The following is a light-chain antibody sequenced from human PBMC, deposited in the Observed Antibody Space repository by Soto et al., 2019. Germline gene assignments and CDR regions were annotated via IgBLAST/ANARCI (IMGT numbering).Light chain of an antibody. V-gene: IGKV3-15*01. CDR1: ESVSSN. CDR3: QQYNDWPPLT. J-gene: IGKJ4*01. Sequence: EIVMTQSPAMLSESPGDRATLSCRSRESVSSNLAWYQQKPGQAPRLLIYGASTRATSIPARFSGSGSGTEFTLTISSLQSEDFAVYYCQQYNDWPPLTFGGGTKVEIK. CDR2: GAS.